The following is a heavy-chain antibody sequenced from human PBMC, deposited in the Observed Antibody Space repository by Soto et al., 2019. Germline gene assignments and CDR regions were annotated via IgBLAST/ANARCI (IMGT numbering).Heavy chain of an antibody. D-gene: IGHD3-10*01. V-gene: IGHV3-23*01. J-gene: IGHJ4*02. CDR1: GFTFSSYA. CDR3: AKTPGGLWFGDYYFDY. CDR2: ISGSGGST. Sequence: GGSLRLSCAASGFTFSSYAMSWVRQAPGKGLEWVSAISGSGGSTYYADSVKGRFTISRDNSKNTLYLQMNSLRAEDTAVYYCAKTPGGLWFGDYYFDYWGQGTLVTVPQ.